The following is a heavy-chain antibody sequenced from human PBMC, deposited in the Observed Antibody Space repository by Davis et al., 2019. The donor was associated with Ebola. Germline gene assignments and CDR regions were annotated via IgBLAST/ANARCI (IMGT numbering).Heavy chain of an antibody. D-gene: IGHD3-16*01. J-gene: IGHJ4*02. CDR2: MNPHSGNT. Sequence: AASVKVSCKASGYTFTTYDITWVRQATGQGLEWMGWMNPHSGNTGYAQKFQGRVTMTRDTSISTAYMELSSLTSGDTAVYYCARDGSLLWGIRYWGQGTLVTVSS. CDR3: ARDGSLLWGIRY. V-gene: IGHV1-8*01. CDR1: GYTFTTYD.